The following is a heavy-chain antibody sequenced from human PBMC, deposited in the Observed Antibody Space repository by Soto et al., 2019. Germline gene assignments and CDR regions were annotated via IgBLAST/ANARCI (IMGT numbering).Heavy chain of an antibody. CDR1: GYRFPNYW. Sequence: EVQLVQSGAEVKKPGESLKISCKSSGYRFPNYWIGWVRQMSGKGLEWMGIIYLGDSDTRYSPFFQGQVTISADKSLSTAYLHWSSLKASDTATYYCAGKYCATTSCFKGNEAFDIWGQGTMVTVSS. CDR3: AGKYCATTSCFKGNEAFDI. CDR2: IYLGDSDT. V-gene: IGHV5-51*03. J-gene: IGHJ3*02. D-gene: IGHD2-21*01.